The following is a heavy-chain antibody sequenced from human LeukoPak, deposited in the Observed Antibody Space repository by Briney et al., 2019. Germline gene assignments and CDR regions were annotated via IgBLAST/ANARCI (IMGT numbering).Heavy chain of an antibody. Sequence: ASVKVSCKASGGTFSSYAISWVRPAPGQGLAWMGWISAYNGNTNYAQKLQGRVTMTTDTSTSTAYMELRSLRSDDTAVYYCARDMGRTYTCSYWGQGTLVTVSS. J-gene: IGHJ4*02. V-gene: IGHV1-18*01. D-gene: IGHD1-1*01. CDR3: ARDMGRTYTCSY. CDR1: GGTFSSYA. CDR2: ISAYNGNT.